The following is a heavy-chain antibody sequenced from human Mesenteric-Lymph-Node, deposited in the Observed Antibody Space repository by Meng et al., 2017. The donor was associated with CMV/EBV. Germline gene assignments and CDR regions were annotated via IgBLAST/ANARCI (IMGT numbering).Heavy chain of an antibody. J-gene: IGHJ6*02. V-gene: IGHV3-21*01. CDR2: ISSSSSYI. CDR3: ARGAYGDYVYYYYYGMDV. CDR1: GFTFDSYA. Sequence: GGSLRLSCAASGFTFDSYAMNWVRQAPGKGLEWVSSISSSSSYIYYADSVKGRFTISRDNAKNSLYLQMNSLRAEDTAVYYCARGAYGDYVYYYYYGMDVWGQGTTVTVSS. D-gene: IGHD4-17*01.